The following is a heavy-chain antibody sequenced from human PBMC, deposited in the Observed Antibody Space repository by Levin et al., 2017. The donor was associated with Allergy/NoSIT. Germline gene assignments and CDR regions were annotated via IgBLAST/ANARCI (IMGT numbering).Heavy chain of an antibody. Sequence: QAGGSLRLSCAASGFTFSSYAMSWVRQAPGKGLEWVSAISGSGGSTYYADSVKGRFTISRDNSKNTLYLQMNSLRAEDTAVYYCAYCSGGSCYGDAFDIWGQGTMVTVSS. CDR3: AYCSGGSCYGDAFDI. CDR1: GFTFSSYA. D-gene: IGHD2-15*01. CDR2: ISGSGGST. V-gene: IGHV3-23*01. J-gene: IGHJ3*02.